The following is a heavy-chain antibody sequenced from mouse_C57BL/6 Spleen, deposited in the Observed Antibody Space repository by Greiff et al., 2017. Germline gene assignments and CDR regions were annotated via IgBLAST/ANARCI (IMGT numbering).Heavy chain of an antibody. CDR3: AREGRTGSWFAY. V-gene: IGHV5-4*01. D-gene: IGHD4-1*01. Sequence: EVKVVESGGGLVKPGGSLKLSCAASGFTFSSYAMSWVRQTPEKRLEWVATISDGGSYTYYPDNVKGRFTISRDNAKNNLYLQMSHLKSEDTAMYYCAREGRTGSWFAYWGQGTLVTVSA. J-gene: IGHJ3*01. CDR1: GFTFSSYA. CDR2: ISDGGSYT.